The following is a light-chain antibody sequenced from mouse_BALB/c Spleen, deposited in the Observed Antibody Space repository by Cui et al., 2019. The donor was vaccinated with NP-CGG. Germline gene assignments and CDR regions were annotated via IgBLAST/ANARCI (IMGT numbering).Light chain of an antibody. CDR3: TLWYSNHWV. Sequence: AVVTTESALTTSPGEPGTLTCRSRTWAVTTTHYANWVQEKPDHLFTGLIGGTNNRVPGVPARFSGSLIGDKAALTITGAQTEDEAIYFCTLWYSNHWVFGGGTKLTVL. J-gene: IGLJ1*01. CDR2: GTN. CDR1: TWAVTTTHY. V-gene: IGLV1*01.